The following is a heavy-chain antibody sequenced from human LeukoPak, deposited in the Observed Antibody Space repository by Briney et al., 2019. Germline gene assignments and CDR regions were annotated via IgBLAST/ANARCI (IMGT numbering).Heavy chain of an antibody. CDR1: GYTFTSYG. D-gene: IGHD3-3*01. J-gene: IGHJ3*02. CDR2: IRAYNGNT. V-gene: IGHV1-18*01. Sequence: ASVKVSCKASGYTFTSYGISWVRQAPGQGLEWMGWIRAYNGNTIYAQNLQGRVTMTTDTSTITAHMELRSLRSDDTAVYYCARGRSNTIFGVVIDAFDIWGQGTMVTVSS. CDR3: ARGRSNTIFGVVIDAFDI.